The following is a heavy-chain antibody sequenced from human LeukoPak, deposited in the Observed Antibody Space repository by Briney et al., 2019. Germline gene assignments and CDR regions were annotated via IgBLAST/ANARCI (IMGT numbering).Heavy chain of an antibody. CDR1: GFTFSSYW. Sequence: GGSLRLSCAASGFTFSSYWMSWVRQAPGKGLEWVATIRQDGSESHCVDSVRGRFTVSRDNAKNSMYLQMNSLRAEDTAVYYCARWCGSASCPYFFDYWGQGTLVTVSS. J-gene: IGHJ4*02. CDR3: ARWCGSASCPYFFDY. CDR2: IRQDGSES. V-gene: IGHV3-7*01. D-gene: IGHD2-2*01.